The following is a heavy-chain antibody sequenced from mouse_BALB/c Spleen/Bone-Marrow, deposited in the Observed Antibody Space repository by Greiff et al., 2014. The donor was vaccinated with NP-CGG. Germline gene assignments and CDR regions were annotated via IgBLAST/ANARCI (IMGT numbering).Heavy chain of an antibody. CDR2: IWAGGST. Sequence: QVQLQQSGPGLGAPSQSLSITCTVSGVSLTSYGVHWARQPPGKGLEWLGVIWAGGSTNYNSALMSRLSISKDNSKSQVFLKMNSLQTDDTAMYYCARVYLWYFDVWGAGTTVTVSS. J-gene: IGHJ1*01. CDR1: GVSLTSYG. V-gene: IGHV2-9*02. D-gene: IGHD2-3*01. CDR3: ARVYLWYFDV.